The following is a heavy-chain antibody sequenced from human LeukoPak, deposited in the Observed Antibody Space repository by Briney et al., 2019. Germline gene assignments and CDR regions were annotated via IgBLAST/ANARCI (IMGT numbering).Heavy chain of an antibody. Sequence: SETLSLTCTVSGGSISSGSYYWSWIRQPPGKGLEWIGYIYYSGSTNYNPSLKSRVTISVDTSKNRFSLKLSSVTAADTAVYYCSRSSGYFYYFDSWGRGTLVTVSS. D-gene: IGHD3-22*01. J-gene: IGHJ4*02. CDR3: SRSSGYFYYFDS. CDR1: GGSISSGSYY. V-gene: IGHV4-61*01. CDR2: IYYSGST.